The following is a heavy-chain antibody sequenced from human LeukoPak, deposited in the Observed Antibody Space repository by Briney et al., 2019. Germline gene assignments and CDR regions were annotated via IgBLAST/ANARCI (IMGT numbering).Heavy chain of an antibody. Sequence: GGSLRLSCAASGFTFSSCGMHWVRQAPGKGLEWVAFIRYDGSNKYYADSVKGRFTISRDNSKNTLYLQMNSLRAEDTAVYYCAKDRGDYGDYGWFDPWGQGTLVTVSS. V-gene: IGHV3-30*02. CDR1: GFTFSSCG. D-gene: IGHD4-17*01. CDR3: AKDRGDYGDYGWFDP. J-gene: IGHJ5*02. CDR2: IRYDGSNK.